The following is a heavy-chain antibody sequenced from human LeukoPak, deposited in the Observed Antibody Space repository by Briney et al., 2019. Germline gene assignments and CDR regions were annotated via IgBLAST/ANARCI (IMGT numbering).Heavy chain of an antibody. V-gene: IGHV3-33*01. CDR1: GFTFSSYG. D-gene: IGHD3-22*01. CDR3: ARGFSGYYDSSGYYPGLCDY. Sequence: PGGSLRLSCAASGFTFSSYGMHWVRQAPGKGLEWVAVIWYDGSNKYYADSVKGRFTISRDNSKNTLYLQTNSLRAEDTAVYYCARGFSGYYDSSGYYPGLCDYWGQGTLVTVSS. CDR2: IWYDGSNK. J-gene: IGHJ4*02.